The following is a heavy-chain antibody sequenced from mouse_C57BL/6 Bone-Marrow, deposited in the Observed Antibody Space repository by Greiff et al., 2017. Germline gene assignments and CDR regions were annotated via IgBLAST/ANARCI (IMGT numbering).Heavy chain of an antibody. CDR2: ISGGGGNT. CDR1: GFTFSSYT. Sequence: EVQLVESGGGLVKPGGSLKLSCAASGFTFSSYTMSWVRQTPEKRLEWVATISGGGGNTYYPDSVKGRFTISRDNAKNTLYLQMSSLRSEDTALYYCAKHPPWYGWYFDVWGTGTTVTVSS. CDR3: AKHPPWYGWYFDV. D-gene: IGHD2-1*01. V-gene: IGHV5-9*01. J-gene: IGHJ1*03.